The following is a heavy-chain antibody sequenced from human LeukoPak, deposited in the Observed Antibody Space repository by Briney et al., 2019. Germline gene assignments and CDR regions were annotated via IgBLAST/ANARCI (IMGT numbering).Heavy chain of an antibody. CDR3: ARGSETYYDFWSGSSFDY. V-gene: IGHV1-2*02. J-gene: IGHJ4*02. CDR2: INPNNGAT. Sequence: ASVKVSCKASGYSFTGYYIHWVRQAPGQGLDWMGWINPNNGATKYAQKFQGRVTMTRDTSISRAYMELTRLRSDDTAVNYCARGSETYYDFWSGSSFDYWGQGTLVTVSS. D-gene: IGHD3-3*01. CDR1: GYSFTGYY.